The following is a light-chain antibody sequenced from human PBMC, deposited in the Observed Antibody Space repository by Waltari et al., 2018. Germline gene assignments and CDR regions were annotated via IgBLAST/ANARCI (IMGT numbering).Light chain of an antibody. V-gene: IGKV1-5*01. Sequence: DIQMTQSPSTLSASVGDRVTLTCRASQSISSWLAWYQQKPGNAPKLLIYDASSLESGVPSRFSGSGSGTEFTLTISSLQPDDSATYWCQTYNNYGTFGQGTKVEIK. CDR3: QTYNNYGT. CDR1: QSISSW. CDR2: DAS. J-gene: IGKJ1*01.